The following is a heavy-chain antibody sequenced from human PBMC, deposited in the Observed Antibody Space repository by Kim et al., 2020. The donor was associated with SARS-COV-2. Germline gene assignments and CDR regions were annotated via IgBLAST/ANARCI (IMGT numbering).Heavy chain of an antibody. Sequence: YNPSLKSRVTISVDTSKNQFSLKLSSVAAADTAVYYCARSYSSSWLYFDFWGQGTLVTVSS. J-gene: IGHJ4*02. CDR3: ARSYSSSWLYFDF. V-gene: IGHV4-59*01. D-gene: IGHD6-13*01.